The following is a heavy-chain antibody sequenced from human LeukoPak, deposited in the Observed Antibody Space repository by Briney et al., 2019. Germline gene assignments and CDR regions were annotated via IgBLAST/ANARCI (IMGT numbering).Heavy chain of an antibody. V-gene: IGHV4-39*07. D-gene: IGHD3-16*01. CDR3: VGGATPYFDY. J-gene: IGHJ4*02. Sequence: PSETLSLTCTVSGGSISSSSYYWGWIRQPPGKGLEWIGSIYYSGSTYYNPSLKSRVTISVDTSKNQFSLKLSSVTAADTAVYYCVGGATPYFDYWGQGTLVTVSS. CDR2: IYYSGST. CDR1: GGSISSSSYY.